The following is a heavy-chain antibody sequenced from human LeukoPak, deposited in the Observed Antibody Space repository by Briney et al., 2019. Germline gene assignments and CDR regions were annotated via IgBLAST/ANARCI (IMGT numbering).Heavy chain of an antibody. CDR2: TSAYNGNT. J-gene: IGHJ6*03. V-gene: IGHV1-18*01. D-gene: IGHD1-26*01. CDR1: GYTFTSYG. Sequence: GASVKVSCKASGYTFTSYGISWVRQASGQGLEWMGWTSAYNGNTNYAQKLQGRVTMTTDTSTSTAYMELRSLGSDDTAMYYCARDLHFQWEGYYYMDVWGKGTTVTVSS. CDR3: ARDLHFQWEGYYYMDV.